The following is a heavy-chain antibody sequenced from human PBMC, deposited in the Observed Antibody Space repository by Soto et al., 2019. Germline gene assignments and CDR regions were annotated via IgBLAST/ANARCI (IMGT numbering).Heavy chain of an antibody. V-gene: IGHV4-30-4*01. CDR2: IYYSGST. D-gene: IGHD3-22*01. J-gene: IGHJ4*02. Sequence: SETLSLTCTVSGGSISSGDYYWSWIRQPPGKGLEWIGYIYYSGSTYYNPSLKSRVTISVDTSKNQFSLKLSSVTAADTAVYYCASLLLYYYDSSGSLSPTSDYWGQGTLVTVSS. CDR3: ASLLLYYYDSSGSLSPTSDY. CDR1: GGSISSGDYY.